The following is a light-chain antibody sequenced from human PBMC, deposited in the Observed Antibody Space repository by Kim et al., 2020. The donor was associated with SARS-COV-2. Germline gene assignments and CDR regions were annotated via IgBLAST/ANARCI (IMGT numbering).Light chain of an antibody. V-gene: IGLV3-25*03. Sequence: SYELTQPPSVSVSPGQTARITCSGDALPKQYAYWYQQKPGQAPVLVIYKDSERPSGIPERFSGSSSRTTVTLTISGVQAEDEADYYCQSADSSGTVVFGGGTQLTVL. CDR3: QSADSSGTVV. CDR2: KDS. CDR1: ALPKQY. J-gene: IGLJ2*01.